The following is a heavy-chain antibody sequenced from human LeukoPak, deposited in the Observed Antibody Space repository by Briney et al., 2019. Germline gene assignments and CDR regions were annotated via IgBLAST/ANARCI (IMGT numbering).Heavy chain of an antibody. J-gene: IGHJ4*02. V-gene: IGHV1-69*02. CDR3: ARSLGELSFVDY. Sequence: SVKVSCKASGRTFSSYTISWVRQAPGQGLEWMGRIIPILGIANYAQKFQGRVTITAEKSTSTAYMELSSLRSEDTAVYYCARSLGELSFVDYWGQGTLVTVSS. D-gene: IGHD3-16*02. CDR2: IIPILGIA. CDR1: GRTFSSYT.